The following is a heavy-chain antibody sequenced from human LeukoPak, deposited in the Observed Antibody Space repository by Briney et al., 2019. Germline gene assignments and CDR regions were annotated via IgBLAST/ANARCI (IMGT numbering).Heavy chain of an antibody. Sequence: ASVKVSCKASGYTFTGYYMHWVRQAPGQGLEWMGWINPNRGGTNYAQKFQGRVTMTRDTSISTAYMELSRLRSDDTAVYYCARAWGFGELWEGYWGQGTLVTVSS. J-gene: IGHJ4*02. V-gene: IGHV1-2*02. CDR3: ARAWGFGELWEGY. D-gene: IGHD3-10*01. CDR2: INPNRGGT. CDR1: GYTFTGYY.